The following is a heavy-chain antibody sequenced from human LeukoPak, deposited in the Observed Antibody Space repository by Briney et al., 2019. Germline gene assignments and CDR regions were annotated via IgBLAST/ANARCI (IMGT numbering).Heavy chain of an antibody. Sequence: GGSLRLSCAASGFTFSSYGMHWVRQAPGKGLEWVAFIRYDGSNKYYADSVKGRFTISRDNSKNTLYLQMNSLRAEDTAVYYCAKDLGYSGYNSGFDYWGQGTLVTVSS. J-gene: IGHJ4*02. V-gene: IGHV3-30*02. D-gene: IGHD5-12*01. CDR2: IRYDGSNK. CDR1: GFTFSSYG. CDR3: AKDLGYSGYNSGFDY.